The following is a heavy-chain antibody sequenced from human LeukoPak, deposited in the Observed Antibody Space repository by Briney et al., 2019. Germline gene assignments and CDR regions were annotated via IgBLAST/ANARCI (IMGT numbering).Heavy chain of an antibody. CDR2: IYHSGST. D-gene: IGHD2-2*01. V-gene: IGHV4-4*02. Sequence: PSETLSLTCAVSGGSISSSNWWSWVRQPPGKGLEWIGEIYHSGSTNYNPSLKSRVTISVDKSKNQFSLKLSSVTAADTAVYYCARVRDCSSTSCQGTPNLRGHGFFDYWGQGTLVTVSS. J-gene: IGHJ4*02. CDR1: GGSISSSNW. CDR3: ARVRDCSSTSCQGTPNLRGHGFFDY.